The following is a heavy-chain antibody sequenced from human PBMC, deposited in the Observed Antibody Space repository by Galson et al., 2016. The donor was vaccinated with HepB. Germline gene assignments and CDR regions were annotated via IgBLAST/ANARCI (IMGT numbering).Heavy chain of an antibody. Sequence: SLRLSCAASGFTFSSYAMHWVRQAPGKGLEWVALIWSDGSNKYYADSVKGRFTISRDNSKNAAYLQMNSLRAEDRAVYYCAREAGIAAAATYDYWGQGTLVTVSS. J-gene: IGHJ4*02. CDR2: IWSDGSNK. D-gene: IGHD6-13*01. V-gene: IGHV3-33*08. CDR3: AREAGIAAAATYDY. CDR1: GFTFSSYA.